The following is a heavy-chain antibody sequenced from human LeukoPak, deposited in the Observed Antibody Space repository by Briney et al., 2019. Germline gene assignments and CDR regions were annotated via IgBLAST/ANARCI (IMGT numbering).Heavy chain of an antibody. CDR3: AKSAGAFPYYYYMDV. J-gene: IGHJ6*03. V-gene: IGHV3-43D*04. CDR1: GFTFDDHA. CDR2: ISWDGGST. Sequence: GGSLRLSCAASGFTFDDHAMHWVRQAPGKGLEWVSLISWDGGSTYYADSVKGRFTISRDNSKNSLYLQMNSLRAEDTALYYCAKSAGAFPYYYYMDVWGKGTTVTVSS. D-gene: IGHD2/OR15-2a*01.